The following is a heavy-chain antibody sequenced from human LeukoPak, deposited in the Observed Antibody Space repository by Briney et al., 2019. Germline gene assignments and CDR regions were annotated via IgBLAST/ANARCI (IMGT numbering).Heavy chain of an antibody. Sequence: PGGSLRLSCAASGFTFRDFAMHWVRQAPGKGLEWVALMTYDGSRITYADSVKGRFTISRDNFRNTLHLEMSSLRTDDTAVYYCARDGVVGSRYNHYYHMDVWGRGSTVTVFS. CDR1: GFTFRDFA. V-gene: IGHV3-30*04. CDR2: MTYDGSRI. CDR3: ARDGVVGSRYNHYYHMDV. D-gene: IGHD2-21*01. J-gene: IGHJ6*03.